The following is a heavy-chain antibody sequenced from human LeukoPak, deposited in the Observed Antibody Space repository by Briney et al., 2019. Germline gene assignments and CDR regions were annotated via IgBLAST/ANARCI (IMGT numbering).Heavy chain of an antibody. D-gene: IGHD1-26*01. CDR2: INSDGSST. CDR3: ARGRSGGDYYYMDV. Sequence: PGGSLRLSCAASGFTFSSYWMHWVRQAPGKGLVWVSRINSDGSSTSYADSVKGRFTISRDNAKNTLYLQMNSLRAEDTAVYYCARGRSGGDYYYMDVWGKGTTVTVSS. J-gene: IGHJ6*03. CDR1: GFTFSSYW. V-gene: IGHV3-74*01.